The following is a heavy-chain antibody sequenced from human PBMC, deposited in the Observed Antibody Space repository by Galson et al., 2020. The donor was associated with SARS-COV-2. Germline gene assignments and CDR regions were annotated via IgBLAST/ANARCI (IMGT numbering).Heavy chain of an antibody. V-gene: IGHV4-59*01. CDR2: FHYSGST. D-gene: IGHD4-17*01. Sequence: SETLSLTCTVSGDSISSYYLNWIRQPPGKGPEWMGNFHYSGSTTNPSLTNRVSMSVDTSKKQFSLKLSSVTPADTAVYYCARRAPYGDYDYYLDFWGQGTLVTVSS. CDR3: ARRAPYGDYDYYLDF. CDR1: GDSISSYY. J-gene: IGHJ4*02.